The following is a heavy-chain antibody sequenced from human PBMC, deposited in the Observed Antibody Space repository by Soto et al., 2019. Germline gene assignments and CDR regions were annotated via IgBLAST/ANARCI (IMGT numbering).Heavy chain of an antibody. J-gene: IGHJ6*02. D-gene: IGHD5-18*01. Sequence: GGSLRLSCVASGFTFNSYSMNWVRQAPGKGLEWVSSISRSSRYINYADSVKGRFTISRDNAKNSLYLHMNSLRVEDTAVYYCARGDTAMVYYYYYGMDVWRQRTTVTVPS. CDR3: ARGDTAMVYYYYYGMDV. CDR1: GFTFNSYS. CDR2: ISRSSRYI. V-gene: IGHV3-21*01.